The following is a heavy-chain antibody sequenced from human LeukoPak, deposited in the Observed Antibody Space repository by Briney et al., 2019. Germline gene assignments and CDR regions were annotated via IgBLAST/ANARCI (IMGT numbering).Heavy chain of an antibody. Sequence: PSETLSLTCTVSGGSISSYYWNWIRQPPGKGLEWIGYIYYSGSTNYNPSLKSRVTISVDTSKNQFSLKLSSVTAADTAVYYCATVFDSSGYVDAFDIWGQGTMVTVSS. CDR1: GGSISSYY. V-gene: IGHV4-59*01. J-gene: IGHJ3*02. CDR3: ATVFDSSGYVDAFDI. D-gene: IGHD6-19*01. CDR2: IYYSGST.